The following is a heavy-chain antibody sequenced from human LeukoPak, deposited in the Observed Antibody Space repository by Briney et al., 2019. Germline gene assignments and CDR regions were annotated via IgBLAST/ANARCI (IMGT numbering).Heavy chain of an antibody. CDR2: ISAYNGNT. Sequence: ASVKVSCKASGYTFTSYGISWVRQAPGQGLEWVGWISAYNGNTNYAQKLQGRVTMTTDTSTSTAYMELRSLRSDDTAVYYCARDPPFIVVVVAATPDDYWGQGTLVTVSS. CDR1: GYTFTSYG. V-gene: IGHV1-18*01. CDR3: ARDPPFIVVVVAATPDDY. D-gene: IGHD2-15*01. J-gene: IGHJ4*02.